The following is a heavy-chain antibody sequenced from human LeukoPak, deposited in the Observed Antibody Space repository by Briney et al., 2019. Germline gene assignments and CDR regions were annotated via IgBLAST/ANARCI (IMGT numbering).Heavy chain of an antibody. CDR1: GYTFTGYY. V-gene: IGHV1-2*02. CDR3: ARSGLGILTGPTSTNWFDP. J-gene: IGHJ5*02. D-gene: IGHD3-9*01. CDR2: INPNSGGT. Sequence: GASVKVSCKASGYTFTGYYMHWVRQAPGQGLEWMGWINPNSGGTNYAQKFQGRVTMTRDTSISTAYMELSRLRSDDTAVYYCARSGLGILTGPTSTNWFDPWGQGTLVTVSS.